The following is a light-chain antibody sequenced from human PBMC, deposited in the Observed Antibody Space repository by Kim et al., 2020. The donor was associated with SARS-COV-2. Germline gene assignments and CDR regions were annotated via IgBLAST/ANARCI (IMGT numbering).Light chain of an antibody. CDR2: ANT. Sequence: RFTISCTGSSSNIGTGYDVHWYQQLPGTAPKLLIYANTNRPSGVPDRFSASKSGTSASLAITGLQAEDEADYYCQSYDSSLSGSVFGGGTQLTVL. CDR1: SSNIGTGYD. V-gene: IGLV1-40*01. CDR3: QSYDSSLSGSV. J-gene: IGLJ2*01.